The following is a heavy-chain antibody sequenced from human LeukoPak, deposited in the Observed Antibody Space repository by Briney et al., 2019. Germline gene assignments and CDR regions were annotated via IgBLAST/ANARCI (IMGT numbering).Heavy chain of an antibody. Sequence: GGSLRLSCAASGFTFSSYAMSWVRQAPGKGLEWVSAISGSGGSTYYADSVRGRFTISRDNSKNTLYLQMNSLRAEDTAVYYCAKVPGIAVAYFDYWGQGTLVTVSS. J-gene: IGHJ4*02. CDR1: GFTFSSYA. CDR3: AKVPGIAVAYFDY. CDR2: ISGSGGST. D-gene: IGHD6-19*01. V-gene: IGHV3-23*01.